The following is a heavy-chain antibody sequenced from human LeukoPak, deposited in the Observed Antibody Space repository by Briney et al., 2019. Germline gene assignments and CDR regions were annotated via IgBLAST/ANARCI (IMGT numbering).Heavy chain of an antibody. J-gene: IGHJ2*01. CDR2: IYYSGTT. CDR3: ARTRTDIGQMEYESYLDL. Sequence: PSETLSFTRTVYGFSIRSYYWSWIRQPPGKGLEWIGYIYYSGTTNSNPSLKSRVTISVDTAENQFSLKLNSVTAADTAVYYCARTRTDIGQMEYESYLDLWGRGTLVTVSS. CDR1: GFSIRSYY. V-gene: IGHV4-59*01. D-gene: IGHD2-8*01.